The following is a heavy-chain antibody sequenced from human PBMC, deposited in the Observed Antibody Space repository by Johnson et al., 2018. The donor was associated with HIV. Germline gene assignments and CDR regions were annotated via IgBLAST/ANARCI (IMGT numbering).Heavy chain of an antibody. D-gene: IGHD2-15*01. Sequence: QVQLVESGGGVVQPGRSLRLSCAASGFTFSSYAMHWVRQAPGERLEWVAVISYDGHIKYYADSVKGRFTISRDNSKSTLYLQINSLRAEDAAVFYCAKDHPVVAERTGAFDIWGQGTMVTVSS. CDR3: AKDHPVVAERTGAFDI. CDR2: ISYDGHIK. V-gene: IGHV3-30*04. CDR1: GFTFSSYA. J-gene: IGHJ3*02.